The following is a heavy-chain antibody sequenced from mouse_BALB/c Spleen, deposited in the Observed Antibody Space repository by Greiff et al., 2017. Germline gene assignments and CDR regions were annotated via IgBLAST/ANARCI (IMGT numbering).Heavy chain of an antibody. CDR3: ARHDYDGYPFAY. D-gene: IGHD2-3*01. J-gene: IGHJ3*01. Sequence: VKLMESGAELVKPGASVKLSCKASGYTFTEYIIHWVKQRSGQGLEWIGWFYPGSGSIKYNEKFKDKATLTADKSSSTVYMELSRLTSEDSAVYFCARHDYDGYPFAYWGQGTLVTVSA. V-gene: IGHV1-62-2*01. CDR1: GYTFTEYI. CDR2: FYPGSGSI.